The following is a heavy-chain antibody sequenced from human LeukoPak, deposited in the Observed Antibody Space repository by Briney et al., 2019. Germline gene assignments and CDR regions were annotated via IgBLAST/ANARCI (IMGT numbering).Heavy chain of an antibody. D-gene: IGHD5-18*01. V-gene: IGHV4-59*01. CDR2: IYYSGST. Sequence: PSETLSLTFTVSGGSISSYYWSWIRQPPGKGLEWIGYIYYSGSTNYNPSLKSRVTISVDTSKNQFSLKLSSVTAADTAVYYCARGPQGGYSYGYDPLYFDYWGQGTLVTVSS. CDR1: GGSISSYY. CDR3: ARGPQGGYSYGYDPLYFDY. J-gene: IGHJ4*02.